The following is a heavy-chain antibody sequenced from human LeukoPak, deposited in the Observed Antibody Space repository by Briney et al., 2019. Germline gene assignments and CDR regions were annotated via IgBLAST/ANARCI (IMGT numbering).Heavy chain of an antibody. V-gene: IGHV1-2*02. Sequence: ASVKVSFKASGYTFTSYYMHWVRQAPGQGLEWMGWINPNSGGTNYAQKFQGRVTMTRDTSISTAYMELSRLRSDDTAVYYCARALSSIAEFDYWGQGTLVTVSS. D-gene: IGHD6-13*01. CDR2: INPNSGGT. J-gene: IGHJ4*02. CDR3: ARALSSIAEFDY. CDR1: GYTFTSYY.